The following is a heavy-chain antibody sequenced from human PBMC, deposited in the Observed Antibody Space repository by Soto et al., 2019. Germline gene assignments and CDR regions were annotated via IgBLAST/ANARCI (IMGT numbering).Heavy chain of an antibody. D-gene: IGHD3-16*01. Sequence: XSVKDSCKAAGYTFTSYGCSLVRQAPGQGLECMGWISPYNHNTNYAQKLQGRVTMTTDTSTSTAYMELRSLRSDDTAVYYCARAVIGPEYYFDDWGQGTLVTVSS. CDR1: GYTFTSYG. CDR3: ARAVIGPEYYFDD. V-gene: IGHV1-18*04. J-gene: IGHJ4*02. CDR2: ISPYNHNT.